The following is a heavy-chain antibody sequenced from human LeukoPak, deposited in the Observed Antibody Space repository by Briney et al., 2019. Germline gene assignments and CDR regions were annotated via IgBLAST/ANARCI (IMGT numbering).Heavy chain of an antibody. V-gene: IGHV3-11*01. CDR3: ATDGVGFDT. J-gene: IGHJ5*02. CDR2: INIGGTNT. CDR1: GFTFNDYY. Sequence: GSLRLSCSASGFTFNDYYMSWIRQAPGKGREWLSYINIGGTNTHCADSVKGRFTISRDNAKKSVYLEMNNLRAEDTAVYYCATDGVGFDTWGEGVLVTVSS.